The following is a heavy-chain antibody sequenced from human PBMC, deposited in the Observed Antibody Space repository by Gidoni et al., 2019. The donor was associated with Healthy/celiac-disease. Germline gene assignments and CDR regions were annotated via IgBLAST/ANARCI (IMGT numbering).Heavy chain of an antibody. Sequence: EVQLVESGGGLVKPGGSLRLSCAASGFTFSSYSMNWVRQAPGKGLEWVSSISSSSSYISYADSVKGRFTISRDNAKNSLYLQMNSLRAEDTAVYYCARDRGGGMDVWGQGTTVTVSS. CDR3: ARDRGGGMDV. D-gene: IGHD3-10*01. V-gene: IGHV3-21*01. CDR1: GFTFSSYS. CDR2: ISSSSSYI. J-gene: IGHJ6*02.